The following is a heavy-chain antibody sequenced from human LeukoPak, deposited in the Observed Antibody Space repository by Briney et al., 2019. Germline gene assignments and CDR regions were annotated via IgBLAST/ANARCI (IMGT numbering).Heavy chain of an antibody. CDR3: ARASFGDHWGGNY. Sequence: GGSLRLSCAASGFSFSDYSLSWVRQAPGKGLEWVSVIYGGGSTFYADSVKGRFTISRDISKNTLYLQMNSLRAEDSALYYCARASFGDHWGGNYWGQGTLVTVSS. CDR1: GFSFSDYS. J-gene: IGHJ4*02. D-gene: IGHD4-17*01. CDR2: IYGGGST. V-gene: IGHV3-53*01.